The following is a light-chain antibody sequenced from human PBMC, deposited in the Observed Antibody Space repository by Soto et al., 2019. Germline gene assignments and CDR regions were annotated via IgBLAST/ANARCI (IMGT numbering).Light chain of an antibody. Sequence: DIQMTQSPSSLAASVGDRVTITCRASQGIGNGLSWFQQKPGKAPKRLIYAASTLQSGVPSRFSGSGSGTEFTLTISSLQPEDFATYYCLRHNDYPITFGQGTRLAIK. CDR2: AAS. V-gene: IGKV1-17*01. CDR1: QGIGNG. J-gene: IGKJ5*01. CDR3: LRHNDYPIT.